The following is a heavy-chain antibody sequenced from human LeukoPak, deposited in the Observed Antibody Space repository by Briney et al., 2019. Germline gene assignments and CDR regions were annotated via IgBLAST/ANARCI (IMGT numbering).Heavy chain of an antibody. J-gene: IGHJ4*02. CDR3: VRGYSYGFYFDY. Sequence: ASVKVSCKTSGYSFTGYYIHWVRQAPGQGLEWMGRINPNSGGPNYGQKFQGTATMTRDTSISTAYLELSNLRSDDTAAYYCVRGYSYGFYFDYWGQGSLVTVSS. CDR2: INPNSGGP. V-gene: IGHV1-2*06. D-gene: IGHD5-18*01. CDR1: GYSFTGYY.